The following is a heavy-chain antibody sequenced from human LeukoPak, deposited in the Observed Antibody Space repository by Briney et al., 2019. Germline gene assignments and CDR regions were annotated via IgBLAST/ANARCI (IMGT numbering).Heavy chain of an antibody. CDR2: IGTTSGAI. CDR3: ARFRTWGDKAFDY. D-gene: IGHD2-21*02. J-gene: IGHJ4*02. Sequence: GGSLTLSGAASGFTVSSIHMVWVRQAPGKGLEWVSYIGTTSGAIYYADSVKGRFTISRDSAKSSLYLQMNSLRAEDTAVYYCARFRTWGDKAFDYWGQGTLVTVSS. CDR1: GFTVSSIH. V-gene: IGHV3-48*01.